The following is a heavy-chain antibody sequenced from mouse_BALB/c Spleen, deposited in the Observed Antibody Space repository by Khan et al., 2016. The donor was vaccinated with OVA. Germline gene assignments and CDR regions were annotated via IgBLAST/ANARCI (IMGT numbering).Heavy chain of an antibody. CDR1: GYTFTSYT. V-gene: IGHV1-4*01. D-gene: IGHD2-14*01. CDR3: VRDGAYHRNDGWFAY. Sequence: QVQLKESGAELARPGASVKMSCKASGYTFTSYTIHWIKKRPGQGLEWIGYINPSNGYTNSNQKFKDKATLTTDKSSTTAYLQLSSLTSDESAVYNCVRDGAYHRNDGWFAYWGQGTLVTVSA. CDR2: INPSNGYT. J-gene: IGHJ3*01.